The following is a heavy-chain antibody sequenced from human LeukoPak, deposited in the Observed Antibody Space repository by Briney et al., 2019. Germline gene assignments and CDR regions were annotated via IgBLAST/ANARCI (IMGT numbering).Heavy chain of an antibody. CDR3: ARDPFGRSKNFEF. J-gene: IGHJ4*02. Sequence: GRSLRLSCAASGFTFSSYAIHWVRQAPGKGLEWVAVISFDGSNKFYADSVKGRFTISRDNSENTVYLQVNSLRPEDTAVYYCARDPFGRSKNFEFWGQGTLVTVSS. CDR1: GFTFSSYA. D-gene: IGHD2-15*01. V-gene: IGHV3-30*04. CDR2: ISFDGSNK.